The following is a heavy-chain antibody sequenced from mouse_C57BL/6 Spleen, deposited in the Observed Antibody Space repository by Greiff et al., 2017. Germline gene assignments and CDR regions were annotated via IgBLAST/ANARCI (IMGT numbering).Heavy chain of an antibody. J-gene: IGHJ4*01. V-gene: IGHV1-72*01. CDR1: GYTFTSYW. D-gene: IGHD1-1*01. CDR2: IDPNSGGT. CDR3: ARTSYSITTVVATEGYAMDY. Sequence: QVQLQQPGAELVKPGASVKLSCKASGYTFTSYWMHWVKQRPGRGLEWIGRIDPNSGGTKYNEKFKSKATLTVDKPSSTAYMQLSSLTSEDSAVYYCARTSYSITTVVATEGYAMDYWGQGTSVTVSS.